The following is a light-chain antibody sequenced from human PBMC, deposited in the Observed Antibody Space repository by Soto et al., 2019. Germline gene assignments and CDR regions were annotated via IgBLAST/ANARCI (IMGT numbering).Light chain of an antibody. CDR3: QQYDNLPLT. J-gene: IGKJ4*01. Sequence: DIQMTQSPSSLSASVGDRVTITCQASQDISNYLNWYQQKPGNAPKLLIYDASNLETGVPSRFSGGGSATYFTFTISSLQTDDIATYYCQQYDNLPLTVGGGTKVDSK. CDR1: QDISNY. V-gene: IGKV1-33*01. CDR2: DAS.